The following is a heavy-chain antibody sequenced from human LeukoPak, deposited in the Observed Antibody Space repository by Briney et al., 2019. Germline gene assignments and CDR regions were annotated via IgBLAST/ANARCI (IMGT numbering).Heavy chain of an antibody. Sequence: GESLKISCKGSGSRFTTYWIAWVRQMPGKGLEWMGIIYPGDSDTRYSPSFQGQVTISAEKSITTAYLHWSSLKASDTAMYYCARPTGLRFFDYWGQGTLVTVSS. D-gene: IGHD4-11*01. J-gene: IGHJ4*02. V-gene: IGHV5-51*01. CDR2: IYPGDSDT. CDR3: ARPTGLRFFDY. CDR1: GSRFTTYW.